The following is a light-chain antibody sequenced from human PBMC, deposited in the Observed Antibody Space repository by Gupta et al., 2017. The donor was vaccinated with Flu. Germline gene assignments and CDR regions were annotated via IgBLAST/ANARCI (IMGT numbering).Light chain of an antibody. J-gene: IGLJ3*02. CDR1: STNIGRNT. CDR3: AEWDARMNGAV. Sequence: QSVLTQPPSASGTPGQRVTISCSGSSTNIGRNTVNWYQQLPGAAPRRLIYSDDQRPSGVNDRGLCYKTGNYASPETRGLQSEEEADDYWAEWDARMNGAVFGGGTKLTVL. CDR2: SDD. V-gene: IGLV1-44*01.